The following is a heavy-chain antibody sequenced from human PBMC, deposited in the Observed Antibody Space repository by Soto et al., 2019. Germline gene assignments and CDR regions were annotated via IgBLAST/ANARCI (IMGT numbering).Heavy chain of an antibody. CDR2: INQSGSA. V-gene: IGHV4-34*01. Sequence: SETLSLTCAVYGGSCSGYYWSWIRQPPGKGLEWIGEINQSGSANYNPSLRSRVTMSVDISKSQFSLRLTSVTAADTAVYYCARVGKNYDILTGAAFDIWGQGTMVTVSS. D-gene: IGHD3-9*01. CDR3: ARVGKNYDILTGAAFDI. J-gene: IGHJ3*02. CDR1: GGSCSGYY.